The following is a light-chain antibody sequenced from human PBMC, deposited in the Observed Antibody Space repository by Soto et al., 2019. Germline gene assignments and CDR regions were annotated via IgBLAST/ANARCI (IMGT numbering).Light chain of an antibody. Sequence: DIQMTQSPSSLSASVGDRVTITCRASQGISNYLARYQQKPGKVPKLLIYAASTLQSGVPSRFSGSGSGTDFTLTIRSLQPEDVATYYCQKYNSAPWTFGQGTKVEIK. J-gene: IGKJ1*01. CDR3: QKYNSAPWT. CDR1: QGISNY. V-gene: IGKV1-27*01. CDR2: AAS.